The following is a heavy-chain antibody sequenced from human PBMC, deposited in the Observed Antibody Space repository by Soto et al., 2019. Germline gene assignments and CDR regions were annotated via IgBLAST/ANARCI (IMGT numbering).Heavy chain of an antibody. CDR1: GGSISSGGYF. CDR2: IYYSGRT. V-gene: IGHV4-31*03. J-gene: IGHJ4*02. D-gene: IGHD6-13*01. CDR3: ARFAKEENPKVGSWYYFDY. Sequence: PSETLSLTCTASGGSISSGGYFWSWVRQHPGKGLEWIGNIYYSGRTYYNPSLKSRVTISVDTSKDQFSLKLSSVTAADTAVYYCARFAKEENPKVGSWYYFDYWGQGTRVTVSS.